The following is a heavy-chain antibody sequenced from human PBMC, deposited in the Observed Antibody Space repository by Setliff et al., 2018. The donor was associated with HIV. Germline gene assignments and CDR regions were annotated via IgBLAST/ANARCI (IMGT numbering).Heavy chain of an antibody. CDR1: GESFSAYF. CDR2: INHSGST. J-gene: IGHJ4*02. CDR3: ATGITVAPDY. D-gene: IGHD6-19*01. V-gene: IGHV4-34*01. Sequence: SETLSLTCAVYGESFSAYFWSWIRQPPGKGLEWIGLINHSGSTNYNPSLKSRVTISLGASKNQFSLKMTSVTAADTAVYYCATGITVAPDYWGQGSLVTVSS.